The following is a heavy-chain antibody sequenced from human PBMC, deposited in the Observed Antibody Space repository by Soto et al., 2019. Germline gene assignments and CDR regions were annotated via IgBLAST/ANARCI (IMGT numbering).Heavy chain of an antibody. CDR3: AQAPVPGEAVAKYLY. V-gene: IGHV3-23*01. CDR1: GFTFSSYA. J-gene: IGHJ4*02. CDR2: ISGSGGST. Sequence: GGSLRLSCAASGFTFSSYALTWVRQAPGKGLEWVSTISGSGGSTYYADSVKGRVTISRDNSKNTLYLQMNSLRAADTAGYYCAQAPVPGEAVAKYLYGGQETLVTVPS. D-gene: IGHD6-13*01.